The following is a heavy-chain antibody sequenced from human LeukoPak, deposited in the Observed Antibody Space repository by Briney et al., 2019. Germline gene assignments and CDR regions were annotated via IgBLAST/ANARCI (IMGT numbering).Heavy chain of an antibody. V-gene: IGHV3-21*01. J-gene: IGHJ4*02. Sequence: GGSLRLSCAASGFTFSDYTMTWVRQAPGKGLEWVASISSDSSYIGYAGSVKGRFTISRDNAKNSLFLKTDTLRGDDTGIYYCARDPNVLGITPYYFDFWGQGTLVTVSS. CDR3: ARDPNVLGITPYYFDF. D-gene: IGHD3-10*02. CDR1: GFTFSDYT. CDR2: ISSDSSYI.